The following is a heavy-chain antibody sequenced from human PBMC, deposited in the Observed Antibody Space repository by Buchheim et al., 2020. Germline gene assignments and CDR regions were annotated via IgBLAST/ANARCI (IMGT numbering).Heavy chain of an antibody. J-gene: IGHJ5*02. V-gene: IGHV3-7*01. CDR3: ARDYYDFWSGYYTGGWFDP. Sequence: EVQLVESGGGLVQPGGSLRLSCAASGFTFSSYWMSWVRQAPGKGLEWVANIKQDGSEKYYVDSVKGRFTISRDNAKNSLYLQMNSLRAEDTAVYYCARDYYDFWSGYYTGGWFDPWGQGTL. D-gene: IGHD3-3*01. CDR2: IKQDGSEK. CDR1: GFTFSSYW.